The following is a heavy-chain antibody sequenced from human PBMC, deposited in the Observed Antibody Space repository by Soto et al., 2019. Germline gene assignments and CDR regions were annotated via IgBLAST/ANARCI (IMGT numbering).Heavy chain of an antibody. CDR3: ARDLTTYSSSSANWFDP. Sequence: EVQLVESGGGLVQPGGSLRLSCAASGFSLSSYYMTWVRQAPGKGLEWVANIKADGSGKNYVDSVKGRFTISRDNVKNSLYLQMNSLRAEDTAVYYCARDLTTYSSSSANWFDPWGQGTLVTVSS. V-gene: IGHV3-7*03. J-gene: IGHJ5*02. CDR1: GFSLSSYY. D-gene: IGHD6-6*01. CDR2: IKADGSGK.